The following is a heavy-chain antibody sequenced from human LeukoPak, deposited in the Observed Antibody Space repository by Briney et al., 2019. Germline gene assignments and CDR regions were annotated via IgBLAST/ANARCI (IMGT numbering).Heavy chain of an antibody. CDR2: INTRSSTI. Sequence: PGGSLRLSCTASGFTFSNYSMNWVRQAPGKGREWVSYINTRSSTIHYADSVKGRLTISRDNAQNSLYLQMNSLEVEDTAVYYCARDNTPTTVPLDHWGQGTLVTVSS. V-gene: IGHV3-48*01. CDR1: GFTFSNYS. D-gene: IGHD1-1*01. J-gene: IGHJ4*02. CDR3: ARDNTPTTVPLDH.